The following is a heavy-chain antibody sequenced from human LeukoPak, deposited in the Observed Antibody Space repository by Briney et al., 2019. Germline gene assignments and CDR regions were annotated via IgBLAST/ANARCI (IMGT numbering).Heavy chain of an antibody. Sequence: SGGSLRLSCAASGFGFSSYGMHWVRQAPGKGLEWVAVISYDGSKIYYSESVKGRSTISRDNSRNTVDLQMNSLRAEDTAVYYCAKDSFVRDIYRFFDWSFDGWGQGTLVTVSS. D-gene: IGHD3-9*01. V-gene: IGHV3-30*18. CDR1: GFGFSSYG. CDR3: AKDSFVRDIYRFFDWSFDG. J-gene: IGHJ4*02. CDR2: ISYDGSKI.